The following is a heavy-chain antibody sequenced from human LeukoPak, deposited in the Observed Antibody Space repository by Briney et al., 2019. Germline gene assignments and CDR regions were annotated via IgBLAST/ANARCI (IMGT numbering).Heavy chain of an antibody. V-gene: IGHV4-39*07. CDR2: IYYSGST. CDR3: ARGRGYSSSPVQDPFDY. Sequence: SETLSLTCTVSGGSISSSSYYWGWIRQPPGKGLEWIGSIYYSGSTYYNPSLKSRVTISVDTSKNQFSLKLSSVTAADTAVYYCARGRGYSSSPVQDPFDYWGQGTLVTVSS. J-gene: IGHJ4*02. D-gene: IGHD6-6*01. CDR1: GGSISSSSYY.